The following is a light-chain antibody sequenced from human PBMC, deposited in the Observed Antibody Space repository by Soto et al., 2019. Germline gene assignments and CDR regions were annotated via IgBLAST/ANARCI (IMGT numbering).Light chain of an antibody. V-gene: IGKV1D-12*01. Sequence: DIQMTQSPSSVSASVGDRVTITCRASQGIRSWLAWYQQRPGKAPKLLISAASSLQSAVPSRFSGSGSGTDFTLTISSLQPDDFASYYCQQSDTFPATFGGGTKVEIK. J-gene: IGKJ4*01. CDR3: QQSDTFPAT. CDR2: AAS. CDR1: QGIRSW.